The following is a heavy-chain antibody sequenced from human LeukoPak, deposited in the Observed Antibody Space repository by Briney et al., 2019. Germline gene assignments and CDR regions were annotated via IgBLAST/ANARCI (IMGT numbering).Heavy chain of an antibody. CDR1: DVSISSSY. J-gene: IGHJ5*02. V-gene: IGHV4-59*01. CDR2: IYYSGST. Sequence: PSETLSLTCSVSDVSISSSYWSWIRQPPGKGLEWIGYIYYSGSTNYNPSLKSRVTISVDTSKNQFSLKLSSVTAADTAVYYCARAKGNWFDPWGQGTLVTVSS. CDR3: ARAKGNWFDP.